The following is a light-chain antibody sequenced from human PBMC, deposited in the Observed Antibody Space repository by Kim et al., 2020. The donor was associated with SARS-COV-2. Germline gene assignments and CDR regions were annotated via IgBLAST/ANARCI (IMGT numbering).Light chain of an antibody. V-gene: IGKV3-11*01. J-gene: IGKJ4*01. Sequence: EIVLTQSPATLSLSPGERATVSCRASQSVSSHLACYQQKPGQAPRLLIYEATNRATGIPARFSGSGSGADFTLTISSVEHEDFAVYCCDRSAYWPRTFGGGTKV. CDR2: EAT. CDR1: QSVSSH. CDR3: DRSAYWPRT.